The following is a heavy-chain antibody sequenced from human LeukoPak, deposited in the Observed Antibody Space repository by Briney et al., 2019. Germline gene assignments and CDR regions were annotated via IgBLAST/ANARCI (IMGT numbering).Heavy chain of an antibody. J-gene: IGHJ3*02. CDR3: ARDAYTFGYGAFDI. V-gene: IGHV4-59*01. D-gene: IGHD3-16*01. Sequence: PSETLSLTCTVSGGSISSYYWTWIRQPPGKGLEGIGYIYHSESTTYNPSLERRVTISAHTSNKQFSLRLNSVTAADTAVYYCARDAYTFGYGAFDIWGQGTMVDVSS. CDR1: GGSISSYY. CDR2: IYHSEST.